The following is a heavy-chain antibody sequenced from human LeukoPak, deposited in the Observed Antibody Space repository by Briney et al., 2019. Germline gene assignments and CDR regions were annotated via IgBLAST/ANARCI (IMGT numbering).Heavy chain of an antibody. D-gene: IGHD1-26*01. CDR2: IYHSGST. J-gene: IGHJ5*02. V-gene: IGHV4-59*08. CDR3: ARRIMGATNRFDP. Sequence: SETLSLTCTVSGGSISSYYWSWIRQPPGKGLEWIGSIYHSGSTYYNPSLKSRVTISVDTSKNQFSLKLSSVTAADTAVYYCARRIMGATNRFDPWGQGTLVTVSS. CDR1: GGSISSYY.